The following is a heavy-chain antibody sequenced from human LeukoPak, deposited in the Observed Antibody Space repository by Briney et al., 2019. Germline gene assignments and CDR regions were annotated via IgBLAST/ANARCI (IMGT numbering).Heavy chain of an antibody. J-gene: IGHJ4*02. D-gene: IGHD6-19*01. V-gene: IGHV3-48*03. Sequence: TGGSLRLSCAASGLTLSSYEMNWVRQAPGKGLEWVSHISDRGTTIYYADSVKGRFTISRDNAKNSLYLQMNSLRAEDTAVYYCVRESYGSGWYYYFDYWGQGTLVTVSS. CDR2: ISDRGTTI. CDR3: VRESYGSGWYYYFDY. CDR1: GLTLSSYE.